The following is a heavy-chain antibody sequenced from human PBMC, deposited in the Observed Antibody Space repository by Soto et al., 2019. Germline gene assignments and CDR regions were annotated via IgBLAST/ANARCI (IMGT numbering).Heavy chain of an antibody. D-gene: IGHD3-22*01. V-gene: IGHV4-31*03. CDR2: IYYSGST. J-gene: IGHJ2*01. Sequence: SETLSLTCTVSGGSISSGGYYWSWIRQQPGKGLEWIGYIYYSGSTYYNPSIKSRVTISVDTSKNQFSLKLSSVTAADTAVYYCARGGNSSGYYLYWYFDLWGRGTLVTVSS. CDR3: ARGGNSSGYYLYWYFDL. CDR1: GGSISSGGYY.